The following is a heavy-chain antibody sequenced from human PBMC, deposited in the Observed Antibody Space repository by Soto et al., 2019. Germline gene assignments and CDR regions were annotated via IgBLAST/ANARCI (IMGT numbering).Heavy chain of an antibody. J-gene: IGHJ6*02. D-gene: IGHD3-10*01. CDR2: INHGGTS. CDR3: ASSSFRRSGDLFHGLDV. CDR1: GGSFSGYY. V-gene: IGHV4-34*01. Sequence: QVQLQQWGAGLLNPSETLSLTCAVHGGSFSGYYWDWIRQPPGKVLEWIGEINHGGTSNYNPSLKSRAILAVGTSKNPFSFKLTSVTAEDTALYVGASSSFRRSGDLFHGLDVWGQGTTVTVSS.